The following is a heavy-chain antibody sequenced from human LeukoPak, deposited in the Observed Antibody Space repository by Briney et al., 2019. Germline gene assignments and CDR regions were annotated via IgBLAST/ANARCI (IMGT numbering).Heavy chain of an antibody. J-gene: IGHJ4*02. CDR2: IYYSGST. Sequence: SETLSLTCTVSGGSISSYYWSWIRQPPGKGLEWIGYIYYSGSTNYNPSLKSRVTISVDTSKNQFSLKLSSVTAADTAVCYCARGVGATFYFDYWGQGTLVTVSS. CDR3: ARGVGATFYFDY. V-gene: IGHV4-59*01. CDR1: GGSISSYY. D-gene: IGHD1-26*01.